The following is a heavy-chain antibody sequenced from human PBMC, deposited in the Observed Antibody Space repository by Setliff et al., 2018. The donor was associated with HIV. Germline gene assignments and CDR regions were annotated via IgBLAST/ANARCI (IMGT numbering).Heavy chain of an antibody. V-gene: IGHV1-2*06. J-gene: IGHJ1*01. Sequence: EASVKVSCKASGYMFSGFHMHWVRQAAGQGLEWMGRINPNSGGTNYAQKFQGRVTMTRDTSISTAYMELSRLRSDDTAVYYCARDWAEDYYGSGRFQYWGQGTLVTVSS. CDR2: INPNSGGT. D-gene: IGHD3-10*01. CDR1: GYMFSGFH. CDR3: ARDWAEDYYGSGRFQY.